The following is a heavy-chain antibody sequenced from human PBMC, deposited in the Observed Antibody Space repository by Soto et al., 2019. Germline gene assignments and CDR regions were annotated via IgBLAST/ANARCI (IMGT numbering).Heavy chain of an antibody. CDR1: GFSLSSSGVS. CDR3: ALRAWGSRVTLNN. D-gene: IGHD3-10*01. CDR2: INWVGDG. V-gene: IGHV2-5*02. Sequence: QITLKESGPTLVKPTETLTLTCTFSGFSLSSSGVSVGWIRQPPGKALECLALINWVGDGGYSPSLKSRLTLTKCNYGKRVVLTVTNLDPVAKPAYNSALRAWGSRVTLNNCGRGIMVTFSS. J-gene: IGHJ3*02.